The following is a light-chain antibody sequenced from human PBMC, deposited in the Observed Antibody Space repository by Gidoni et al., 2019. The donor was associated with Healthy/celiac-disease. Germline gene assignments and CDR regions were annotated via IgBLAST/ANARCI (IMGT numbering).Light chain of an antibody. Sequence: EIVLTQSPGTLSLSPGERATLSCRASQSVSSSYLAWYQQTPGQAPRLLIYCASSRATGIPDRFSGSGSGTDFTLTISRLEPEDFAVYYCQQYGSSPRAFGQGTKVEIK. CDR2: CAS. CDR3: QQYGSSPRA. J-gene: IGKJ1*01. V-gene: IGKV3-20*01. CDR1: QSVSSSY.